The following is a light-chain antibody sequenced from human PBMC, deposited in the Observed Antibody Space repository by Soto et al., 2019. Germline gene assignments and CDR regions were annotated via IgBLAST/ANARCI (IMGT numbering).Light chain of an antibody. CDR1: QSVSSSY. CDR3: KQYSSETVT. J-gene: IGKJ1*01. V-gene: IGKV3-20*01. Sequence: EIVLTQSPGTLSLSPGERATLSCRASQSVSSSYLAWYHQKPGQAPRLLIYCASSRATGIPDRFSGSGSGTDFTLTISRLSPEDCAVYYRKQYSSETVTIGQETK. CDR2: CAS.